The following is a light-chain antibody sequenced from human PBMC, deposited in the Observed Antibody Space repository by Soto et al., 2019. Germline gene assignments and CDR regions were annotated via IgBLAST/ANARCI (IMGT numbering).Light chain of an antibody. V-gene: IGLV2-14*01. J-gene: IGLJ1*01. CDR2: DVS. CDR3: SSYTSSNTLFV. Sequence: QSVLTQPASVSGSPGQSITISFTGTSSDVGGYKYVSWYLQHPGKAPKLMIYDVSNRPSGVSNRFSGSKSGNTASLTISGLQAEDEADYYCSSYTSSNTLFVFGSGTKLTVL. CDR1: SSDVGGYKY.